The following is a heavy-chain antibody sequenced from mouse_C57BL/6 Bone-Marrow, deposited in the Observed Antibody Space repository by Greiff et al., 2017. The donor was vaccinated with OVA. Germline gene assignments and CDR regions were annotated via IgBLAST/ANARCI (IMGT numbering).Heavy chain of an antibody. V-gene: IGHV1-81*01. D-gene: IGHD2-4*01. CDR3: ARIYYDYPYWYFDV. CDR1: GYTFTSYG. Sequence: VKVVESGAELARPGASVKLSCKASGYTFTSYGISWVKQRTGQGLEWIGEIYPRSGNTYYNEKFKGKATLTADKSSSTAYMELRSLTSEDSAVYFCARIYYDYPYWYFDVWGTGTTVTVSS. CDR2: IYPRSGNT. J-gene: IGHJ1*03.